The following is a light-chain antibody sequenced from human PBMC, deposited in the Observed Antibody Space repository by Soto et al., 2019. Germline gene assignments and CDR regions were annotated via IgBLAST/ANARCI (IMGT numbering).Light chain of an antibody. CDR2: GAS. CDR1: QSVYRNF. V-gene: IGKV3-20*01. J-gene: IGKJ3*01. CDR3: QQYGSSPST. Sequence: EIVLTQSPGTLSLSPGERATLSCRASQSVYRNFLAWYQQKPGQAPRLLIYGASSRATGIPDRFSGSGSGTDFSLIISRLEREDFAVYYCQQYGSSPSTFGPGTKVHIK.